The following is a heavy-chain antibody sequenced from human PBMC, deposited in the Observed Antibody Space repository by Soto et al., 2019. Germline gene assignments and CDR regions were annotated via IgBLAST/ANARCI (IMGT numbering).Heavy chain of an antibody. CDR3: VGGQYYFDY. V-gene: IGHV3-30*03. CDR1: GFPFTSSG. J-gene: IGHJ4*02. Sequence: QVQLVESGGGVVQPGRSLRLSCAGSGFPFTSSGMHWVREGPDKGLEWEAVISYDGSDKYYADSVKGRFTISRDNSKNMLYLQMNSLRPEDTALYYCVGGQYYFDYRGQGTLVIVSS. D-gene: IGHD3-10*01. CDR2: ISYDGSDK.